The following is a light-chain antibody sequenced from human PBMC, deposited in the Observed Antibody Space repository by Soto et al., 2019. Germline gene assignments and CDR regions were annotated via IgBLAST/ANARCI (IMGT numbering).Light chain of an antibody. CDR3: QQYNYWPIT. V-gene: IGKV3-15*01. J-gene: IGKJ5*01. CDR2: GAS. CDR1: QTLSNS. Sequence: EIVMTQSPATLSVSPGERATLSCRVSQTLSNSFIAWYQQKPGQGPRLLIYGASTRATGIPARFSGSGSETDFTLTVSSLRSEDSAVYYCQQYNYWPITFGQGTRLEI.